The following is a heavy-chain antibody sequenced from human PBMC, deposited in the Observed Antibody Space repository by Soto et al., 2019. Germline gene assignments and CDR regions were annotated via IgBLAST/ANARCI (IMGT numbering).Heavy chain of an antibody. CDR2: INHSGST. CDR1: GGSFSGYY. J-gene: IGHJ6*02. Sequence: SETLSLTCAVYGGSFSGYYWSWIRQPPGKGLEWIGEINHSGSTNYNPSLKSRVTISVDTSKNQFSLKLSSVTAADTAVYYCARWARRGYYYYGMDVWGQGTTVIVSS. V-gene: IGHV4-34*01. CDR3: ARWARRGYYYYGMDV.